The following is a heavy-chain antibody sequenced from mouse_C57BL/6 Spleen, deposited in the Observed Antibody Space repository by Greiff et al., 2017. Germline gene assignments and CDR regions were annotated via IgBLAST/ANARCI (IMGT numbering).Heavy chain of an antibody. J-gene: IGHJ1*03. CDR1: GFSLTSYG. CDR3: AKMSYGSSYLYWYCDV. CDR2: IWRGGST. D-gene: IGHD1-1*01. V-gene: IGHV2-5*01. Sequence: QVQLQQSGPGLVQPSQSLSITCTVSGFSLTSYGVHWVRQSPGKGLEWLGVIWRGGSTAYNAAFMSRLSITKDNSKSQVFFKMNSLQADDTAIYYCAKMSYGSSYLYWYCDVWGTGTTVTVAS.